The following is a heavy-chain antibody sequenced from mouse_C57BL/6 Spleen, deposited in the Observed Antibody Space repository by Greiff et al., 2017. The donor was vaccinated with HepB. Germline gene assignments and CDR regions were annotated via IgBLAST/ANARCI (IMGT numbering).Heavy chain of an antibody. J-gene: IGHJ3*01. V-gene: IGHV1-55*01. CDR2: IYPGSGST. CDR3: ARHYGSPAWFAY. D-gene: IGHD1-1*01. CDR1: GYTFTSYW. Sequence: VQLQQPGAELVKPGASVKMSCKASGYTFTSYWITWVKQRPGQGLEWIGDIYPGSGSTNYNEKFKSKATLTVDTSSSTAYMQLSSLTSEDSAVYYWARHYGSPAWFAYWGQGTLVTVSA.